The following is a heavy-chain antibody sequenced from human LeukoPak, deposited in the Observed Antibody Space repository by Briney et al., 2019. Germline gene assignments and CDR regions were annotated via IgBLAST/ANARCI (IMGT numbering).Heavy chain of an antibody. D-gene: IGHD5-12*01. V-gene: IGHV5-51*01. Sequence: GESLKISCKGSGYSFTSYWIGWVRQMPGKCLEWMGIIYPGDSDTRYSPSFQGQVTISADKSISTAYLQWSSLKASVTAMYYCARHTPYSGYGDWGQGTLVTVSS. CDR2: IYPGDSDT. CDR1: GYSFTSYW. CDR3: ARHTPYSGYGD. J-gene: IGHJ4*02.